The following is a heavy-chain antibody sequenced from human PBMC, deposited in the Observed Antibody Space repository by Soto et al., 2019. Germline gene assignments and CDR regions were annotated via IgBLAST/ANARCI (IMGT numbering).Heavy chain of an antibody. J-gene: IGHJ6*01. CDR1: GGSISSGGYS. Sequence: SETLSLTCAVSGGSISSGGYSWSWIRQPPGKGLEWIGYIYHSGSTYYNPSLKSRVTISVDRSKNQFSLKLSSVTAADTAVYYCARALIEYYYGSGRLDYGMDVCGQGTTVTVSS. D-gene: IGHD3-10*01. CDR2: IYHSGST. V-gene: IGHV4-30-2*01. CDR3: ARALIEYYYGSGRLDYGMDV.